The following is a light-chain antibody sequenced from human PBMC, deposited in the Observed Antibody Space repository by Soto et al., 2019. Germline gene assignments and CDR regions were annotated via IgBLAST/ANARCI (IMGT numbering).Light chain of an antibody. Sequence: QSALAQPASVSGSPGQSITISCAGTNRDVGGYNYVSWYQQYPGKAPKLIIYEVTYRPSGVSNRFSGSKSGNTASLTISGLQAEDESDYYCSSYSSSSALDVILGGGIKLTVL. CDR2: EVT. J-gene: IGLJ2*01. CDR1: NRDVGGYNY. V-gene: IGLV2-14*01. CDR3: SSYSSSSALDVI.